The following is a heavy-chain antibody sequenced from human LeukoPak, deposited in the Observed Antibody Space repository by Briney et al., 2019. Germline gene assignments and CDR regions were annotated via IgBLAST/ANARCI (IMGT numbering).Heavy chain of an antibody. D-gene: IGHD2-15*01. V-gene: IGHV4-61*02. J-gene: IGHJ5*02. Sequence: PSETLSLTCTVSGGSISSGSYYWSWIRQPAGKGLEWIGRIYTSGSTNYNPSLKSRVTISVDTSKNQFSLKLSSVTAADTAVYYCASVASWFDPWGQGTLVTVSS. CDR2: IYTSGST. CDR1: GGSISSGSYY. CDR3: ASVASWFDP.